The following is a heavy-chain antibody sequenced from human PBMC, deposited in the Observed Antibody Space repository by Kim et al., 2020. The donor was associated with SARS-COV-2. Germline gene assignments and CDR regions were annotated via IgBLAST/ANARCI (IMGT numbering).Heavy chain of an antibody. V-gene: IGHV3-13*04. CDR1: GFTFSSYD. CDR2: IGTAGDT. CDR3: ARGSGGGGGTPDPLDY. J-gene: IGHJ4*02. Sequence: GGSLRLSCAASGFTFSSYDMHWVRQATGKGLEWVSAIGTAGDTYYPGSVKGRFTISRENAKNSLYLQMNSLRAGDTAVYYCARGSGGGGGTPDPLDYWGQGTLVTVSS. D-gene: IGHD2-15*01.